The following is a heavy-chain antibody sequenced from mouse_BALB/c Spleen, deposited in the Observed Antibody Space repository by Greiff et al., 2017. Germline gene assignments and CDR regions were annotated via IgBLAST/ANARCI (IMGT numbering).Heavy chain of an antibody. D-gene: IGHD3-3*01. J-gene: IGHJ4*01. CDR1: GFTFSSFG. V-gene: IGHV5-17*02. CDR3: ARSRAYYAMDY. Sequence: EVKLLESGGGLVQPGGSLKLSCAASGFTFSSFGMHWVRQAPEKGLEWVAYISSGSCTTYYADTVKGRFTISRDNPKNTLFLQMTSLRSEDTAMYYCARSRAYYAMDYWGQGTSVTVSS. CDR2: ISSGSCTT.